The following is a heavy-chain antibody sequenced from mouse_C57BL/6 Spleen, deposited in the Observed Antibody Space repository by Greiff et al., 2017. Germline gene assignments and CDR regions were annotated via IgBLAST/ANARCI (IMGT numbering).Heavy chain of an antibody. J-gene: IGHJ3*01. CDR2: ISNGGGST. CDR3: ARPHFYGSSYVTWFAY. D-gene: IGHD1-1*01. Sequence: EVQGVESGGGLVQPGGSLKLSCAASGFTFSDYYMYWVRQTSEKRLAWVAYISNGGGSTYYPDTVRGRFTISRDNAKNTVYLQMSLLKSDDTAMYYCARPHFYGSSYVTWFAYWGQGTLVTVTP. V-gene: IGHV5-12*01. CDR1: GFTFSDYY.